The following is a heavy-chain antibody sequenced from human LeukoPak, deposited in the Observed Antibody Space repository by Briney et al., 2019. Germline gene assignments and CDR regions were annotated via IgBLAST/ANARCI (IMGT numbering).Heavy chain of an antibody. Sequence: SETLSLTCTVSGAALNTGGYYWNWIRQYPGQGLEWIGYIYYSGKINYNPSLQSRAAISRDTSKNQFSLKLFSVTAADTAVYYCARGSPPCGATWYNIWFDSWGQGTPVTVSS. V-gene: IGHV4-31*03. J-gene: IGHJ5*01. D-gene: IGHD1-14*01. CDR3: ARGSPPCGATWYNIWFDS. CDR2: IYYSGKI. CDR1: GAALNTGGYY.